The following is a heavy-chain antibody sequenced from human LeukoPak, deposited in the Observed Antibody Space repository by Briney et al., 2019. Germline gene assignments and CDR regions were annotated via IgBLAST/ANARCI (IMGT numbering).Heavy chain of an antibody. Sequence: ASVKVSCKASGYTFTSYYMHWVRQAPGQGLEWMGIINPSGGSTSYAQKFQGRVTMTRDMSTSTAYMELRSLRSDDTAVYYCARDPYSSSWYYPYYYYMDVWGKGTTVTVSS. CDR2: INPSGGST. CDR3: ARDPYSSSWYYPYYYYMDV. CDR1: GYTFTSYY. J-gene: IGHJ6*03. D-gene: IGHD6-13*01. V-gene: IGHV1-46*01.